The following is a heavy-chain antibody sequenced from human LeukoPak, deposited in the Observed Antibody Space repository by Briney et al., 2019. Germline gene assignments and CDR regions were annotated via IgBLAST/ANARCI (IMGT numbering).Heavy chain of an antibody. Sequence: SETLSLTCIVSGGSISSSNSYWDWIRQPPGRGLEWIGDISHSGTINYNPSLRTRVTISADTSKNQFSLKLNSVTAADTAVYYCATHERGGNGFDPWGQGTLVTVSS. CDR2: ISHSGTI. D-gene: IGHD4-23*01. V-gene: IGHV4-39*01. CDR1: GGSISSSNSY. CDR3: ATHERGGNGFDP. J-gene: IGHJ5*02.